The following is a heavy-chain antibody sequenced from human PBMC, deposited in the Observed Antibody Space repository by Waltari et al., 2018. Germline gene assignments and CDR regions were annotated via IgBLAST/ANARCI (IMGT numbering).Heavy chain of an antibody. D-gene: IGHD3-16*02. CDR3: ARHSPRYGGLPMGDFSLFLDY. V-gene: IGHV4-39*01. CDR2: IYFRGST. CDR1: GGSISTTSYY. Sequence: QLHLHESGAGLVKPSETLSLSCTVSGGSISTTSYYWGWVRQPPGKGLEWIGAIYFRGSTSFEPSLKCRVTMSVDTSKNQFSLNLTSVTAADTALYHCARHSPRYGGLPMGDFSLFLDYWGQGKLVTVPS. J-gene: IGHJ4*02.